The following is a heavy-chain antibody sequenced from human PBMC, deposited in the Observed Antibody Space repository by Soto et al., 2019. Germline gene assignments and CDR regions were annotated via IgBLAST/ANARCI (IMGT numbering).Heavy chain of an antibody. D-gene: IGHD3-9*01. V-gene: IGHV4-39*01. J-gene: IGHJ4*02. Sequence: SETLSLTCTVSGGSISSSSYYWGWIRQPPGKGLEWIGSIYYSGSTYYNPSLKSRVTISVDTSKNQFSLKLSSVTAADTAVYYCARLGYYDILTGYYIYWGQGTLVTVSS. CDR3: ARLGYYDILTGYYIY. CDR2: IYYSGST. CDR1: GGSISSSSYY.